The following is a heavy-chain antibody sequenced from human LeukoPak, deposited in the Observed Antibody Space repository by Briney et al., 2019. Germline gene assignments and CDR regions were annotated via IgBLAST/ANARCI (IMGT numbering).Heavy chain of an antibody. D-gene: IGHD2-8*01. CDR1: GFTFSTSW. V-gene: IGHV3-7*04. J-gene: IGHJ3*02. Sequence: AGGSLRLSCAASGFTFSTSWMSWVPQTPGKGLEWLASIKQDGSEKYYVDSVRGRFTISRDNAKNSLSLQMNSLRAEDTAVYYCARAWQWAFDIWGQGTMVTVSS. CDR2: IKQDGSEK. CDR3: ARAWQWAFDI.